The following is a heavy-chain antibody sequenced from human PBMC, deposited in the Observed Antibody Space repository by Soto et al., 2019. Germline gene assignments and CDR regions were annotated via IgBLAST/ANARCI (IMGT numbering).Heavy chain of an antibody. D-gene: IGHD2-2*01. J-gene: IGHJ4*02. CDR2: INGGNGDT. CDR3: ARGYCSSTSCQYYFDF. CDR1: GYTFTGYA. V-gene: IGHV1-3*01. Sequence: QVQLVQSGAEVKKPGASVKVSCKASGYTFTGYAIHWVRQAPGQRLEWMGWINGGNGDTKYSQKFQGRVTITRDTSASTAYMELTSLGSEDTALYHCARGYCSSTSCQYYFDFWGQGTLVTVSS.